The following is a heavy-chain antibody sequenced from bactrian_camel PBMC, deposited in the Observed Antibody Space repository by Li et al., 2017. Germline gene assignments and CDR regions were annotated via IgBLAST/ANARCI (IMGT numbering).Heavy chain of an antibody. D-gene: IGHD2*01. CDR2: ISSGGDST. CDR1: GFTFSSYD. V-gene: IGHV3S33*01. J-gene: IGHJ4*01. Sequence: HVQLVESGGGSVQPGASLTLSCTASGFTFSSYDMNWVRQVIGERLEWVSRISSGGDSTAYADSAKGRFTISRDNAKNTLYLQMNNLKTEDTATYYCATNHAYKGGMWFPEGQGTQVTVS.